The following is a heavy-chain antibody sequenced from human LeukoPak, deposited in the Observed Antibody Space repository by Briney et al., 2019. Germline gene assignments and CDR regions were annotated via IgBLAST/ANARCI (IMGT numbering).Heavy chain of an antibody. D-gene: IGHD4-17*01. Sequence: GGSLRLSCAASGFTFSSYWMSWVRQAPGKGLEWVANIKQDGSEKYYVDSVKGRFTISRDNTKNSLYLQMDSLTADDTAVYFCACLRGPSDYWGQGTLVTVSS. V-gene: IGHV3-7*01. J-gene: IGHJ4*02. CDR2: IKQDGSEK. CDR3: ACLRGPSDY. CDR1: GFTFSSYW.